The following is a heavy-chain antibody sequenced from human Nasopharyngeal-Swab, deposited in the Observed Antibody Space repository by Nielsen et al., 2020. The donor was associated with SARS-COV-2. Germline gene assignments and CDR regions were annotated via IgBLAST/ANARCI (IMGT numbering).Heavy chain of an antibody. CDR2: IYPGDSDT. CDR3: ARPPAYSSGLFDY. Sequence: GGSLRLSCKGSGYSFTSYWIGWVRQMPGKGLEWMGIIYPGDSDTRYGPSFQGQVTISADKSISTAYLQWSSLKASDTAMYYCARPPAYSSGLFDYWGQGTLVTVSS. V-gene: IGHV5-51*01. J-gene: IGHJ4*02. CDR1: GYSFTSYW. D-gene: IGHD6-19*01.